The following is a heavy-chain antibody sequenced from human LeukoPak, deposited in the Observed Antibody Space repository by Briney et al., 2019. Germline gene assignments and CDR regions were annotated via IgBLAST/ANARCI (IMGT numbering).Heavy chain of an antibody. CDR2: ITVSSTTI. Sequence: PGGSLRLSCAASGFTFNTYTMNWDRQAPGKGLEWVSYITVSSTTIYCADSVKGRFSISRDNAQNSLYLQMNSLRVDDTAVYYCARGGMAAAAQIDHWGQGTLVTVSS. D-gene: IGHD6-13*01. J-gene: IGHJ5*02. V-gene: IGHV3-48*04. CDR1: GFTFNTYT. CDR3: ARGGMAAAAQIDH.